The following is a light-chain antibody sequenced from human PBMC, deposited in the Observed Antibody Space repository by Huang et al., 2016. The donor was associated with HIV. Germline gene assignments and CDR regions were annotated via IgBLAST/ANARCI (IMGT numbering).Light chain of an antibody. J-gene: IGKJ4*01. V-gene: IGKV3-15*01. CDR3: HQYNNWLLS. CDR2: GAS. CDR1: RSVSTN. Sequence: EIVMTQSPATLSVSPGQIVTLSCRANRSVSTNLAWYQQRQGQAPRLLIYGASTRAPGIPARFSGSGSGTDFSLTISSLQSEDFALYYCHQYNNWLLSFGGGTRV.